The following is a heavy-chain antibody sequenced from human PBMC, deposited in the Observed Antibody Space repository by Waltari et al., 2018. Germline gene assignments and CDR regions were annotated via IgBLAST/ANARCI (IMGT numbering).Heavy chain of an antibody. J-gene: IGHJ4*02. CDR2: VDPEDGET. CDR1: GYTFTDYY. V-gene: IGHV1-69-2*01. Sequence: EVQLVQSGAEVKKPGATVKISCKASGYTFTDYYMHCVQQAPGKGLEWMGRVDPEDGETIYAEKFQGRVTITADTSTDTAYMELSSLRSEDTAVYYCATEYSRGYYGSGTEWGQGTLVTVSS. D-gene: IGHD3-10*01. CDR3: ATEYSRGYYGSGTE.